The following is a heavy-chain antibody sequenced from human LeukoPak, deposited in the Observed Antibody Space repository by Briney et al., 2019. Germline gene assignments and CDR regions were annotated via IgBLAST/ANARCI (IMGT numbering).Heavy chain of an antibody. CDR2: ISSTSSYI. D-gene: IGHD3-22*01. J-gene: IGHJ4*02. CDR1: GFTFSSCS. Sequence: GGSLRLSCAASGFTFSSCSMNWVRQAPGKGLEWVSSISSTSSYISYTDSVKGRITISRDNAKNSLYLQMNSLRAEDTAVYYCARAEQRYYYDTSGLRLPDYWGQGTLVTVSS. V-gene: IGHV3-21*01. CDR3: ARAEQRYYYDTSGLRLPDY.